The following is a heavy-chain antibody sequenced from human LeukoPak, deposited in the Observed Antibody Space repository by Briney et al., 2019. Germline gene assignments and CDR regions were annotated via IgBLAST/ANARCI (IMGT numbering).Heavy chain of an antibody. J-gene: IGHJ4*02. V-gene: IGHV4-59*08. D-gene: IGHD6-19*01. Sequence: SETLSLTCTVSGGSFSTYYWSWIRQPPGKGLEWIGSIYHSGSTYYNPSLKSRVTISVDTSKNQFSLKLSSVTAADTAVYYCARGGIAVAGTFYWGQGTLVTVSS. CDR2: IYHSGST. CDR3: ARGGIAVAGTFY. CDR1: GGSFSTYY.